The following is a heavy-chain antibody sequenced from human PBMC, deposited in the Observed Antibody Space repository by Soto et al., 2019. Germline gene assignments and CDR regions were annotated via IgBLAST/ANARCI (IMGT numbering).Heavy chain of an antibody. CDR1: GGSFSGYY. CDR3: ARGQGFSFDY. J-gene: IGHJ4*02. Sequence: SETLSLTCAVYGGSFSGYYWSWIRQPPGKGLEWIGEINHSGSTNYNPSLKSRVTISVDTSKNQFSLKLSSVTAADTAVYYCARGQGFSFDYWGQGTLVTVFS. V-gene: IGHV4-34*01. D-gene: IGHD2-15*01. CDR2: INHSGST.